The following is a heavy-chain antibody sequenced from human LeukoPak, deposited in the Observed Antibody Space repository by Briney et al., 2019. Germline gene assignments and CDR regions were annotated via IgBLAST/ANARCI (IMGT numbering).Heavy chain of an antibody. J-gene: IGHJ4*02. CDR3: ARSYYYDSSGYFGY. CDR1: GFTFSSYS. V-gene: IGHV3-21*01. Sequence: GGSLRLSCAASGFTFSSYSMNWVRQAPGKGLEWVSSISSSGSYIYYADSVRGRFTISRDNAKNSLYLQMNSLRAEDTAVYYCARSYYYDSSGYFGYWGQGTLVTVSS. CDR2: ISSSGSYI. D-gene: IGHD3-22*01.